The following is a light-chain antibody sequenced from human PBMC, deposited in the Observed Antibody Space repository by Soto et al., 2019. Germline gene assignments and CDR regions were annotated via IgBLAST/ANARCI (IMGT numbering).Light chain of an antibody. Sequence: EIVLTQSPGTLSLSPGERATLSCRASQSVSSSYLAWYQQKPGQAPRLLIYGASSRATGIPDRFSGSGSGTDFTLTISRLEPEDFAVYYCQQYGSSSYTLGQGNKLEIK. CDR3: QQYGSSSYT. CDR1: QSVSSSY. J-gene: IGKJ2*01. CDR2: GAS. V-gene: IGKV3-20*01.